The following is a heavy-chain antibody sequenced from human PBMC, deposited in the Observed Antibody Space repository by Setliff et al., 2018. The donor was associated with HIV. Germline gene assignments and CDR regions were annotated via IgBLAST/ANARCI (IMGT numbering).Heavy chain of an antibody. Sequence: SETLSLTCTVSGGSISSGGYYWSWIRQHPGRGLEWIGYIYYSGSTYSNPSLKSRLTMSVDPSKNQFSLRLNSVTAADTAVYYCARGTWIQLSALALFDYWGQGTLVTVSS. D-gene: IGHD5-18*01. CDR2: IYYSGST. CDR1: GGSISSGGYY. J-gene: IGHJ4*02. CDR3: ARGTWIQLSALALFDY. V-gene: IGHV4-31*03.